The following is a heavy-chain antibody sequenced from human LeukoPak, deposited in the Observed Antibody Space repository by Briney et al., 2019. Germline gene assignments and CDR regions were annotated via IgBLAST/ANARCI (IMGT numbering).Heavy chain of an antibody. V-gene: IGHV3-66*01. Sequence: PGGSLRLSCAASGFTVSSNYMSWVRQAPGKGLEWVSVIYSGGSTYYADSVKGRFTISRDNSKNTLYLQMNSLRAEDTVVYYCASGWGIAVAGTGGVFDYWGQGTLVTVSS. CDR2: IYSGGST. CDR1: GFTVSSNY. CDR3: ASGWGIAVAGTGGVFDY. D-gene: IGHD6-19*01. J-gene: IGHJ4*02.